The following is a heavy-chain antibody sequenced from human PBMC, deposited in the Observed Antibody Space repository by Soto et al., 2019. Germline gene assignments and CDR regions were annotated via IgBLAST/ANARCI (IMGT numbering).Heavy chain of an antibody. Sequence: EVQLVESGVGLIQPGGSLRLSSAASGFIFNTYSMNWVRKAPGKGLEWVSYISGSSQTIFYADSVRGRFTISRDNANNSTYLQMVSLRDEDTAVYYCARTLSWRRGPFDSWGQGTLVTVSS. CDR3: ARTLSWRRGPFDS. CDR2: ISGSSQTI. CDR1: GFIFNTYS. V-gene: IGHV3-48*02. J-gene: IGHJ4*02. D-gene: IGHD2-15*01.